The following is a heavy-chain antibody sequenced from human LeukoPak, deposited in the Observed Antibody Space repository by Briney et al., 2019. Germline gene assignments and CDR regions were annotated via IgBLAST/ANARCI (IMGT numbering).Heavy chain of an antibody. CDR1: GFTFSDYY. CDR3: VRGPRGSSLPGP. CDR2: ISDRGTTI. J-gene: IGHJ5*02. Sequence: GGSLRLSCAASGFTFSDYYMSWIRLAPGKGLEWVSYISDRGTTIYYGDSVKGRFTISRDNAKNSLYLQMNSLRADDTAVYYCVRGPRGSSLPGPWGQGTLVTVSS. D-gene: IGHD2-15*01. V-gene: IGHV3-11*01.